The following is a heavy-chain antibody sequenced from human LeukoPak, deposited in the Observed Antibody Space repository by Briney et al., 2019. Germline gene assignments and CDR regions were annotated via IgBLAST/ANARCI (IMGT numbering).Heavy chain of an antibody. CDR3: VRQPSATAALDI. V-gene: IGHV4-59*08. J-gene: IGHJ3*02. D-gene: IGHD2-2*01. CDR2: IYYSGNT. CDR1: GGSINSYY. Sequence: PSETLSLTCAVFGGSINSYYWSWIRQPPGKGLEWIGYIYYSGNTNYNPSFKSRVTISVDTSKNQFSLKLSSVTAADTAIYYCVRQPSATAALDIWGQGTMVTVSS.